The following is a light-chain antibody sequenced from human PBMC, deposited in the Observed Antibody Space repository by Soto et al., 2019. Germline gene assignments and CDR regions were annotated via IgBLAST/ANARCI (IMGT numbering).Light chain of an antibody. CDR1: QTVGTN. J-gene: IGKJ3*01. CDR3: QQYNKWPLFT. Sequence: EVVLTQSPATLSVSPGERATLSCRASQTVGTNLAWYQQRPGQAPRLLIYGASTMATGIPARFSGSGSGSEFTLTIISLLSDDFAVYYCQQYNKWPLFTFGHGTRVDNK. V-gene: IGKV3-15*01. CDR2: GAS.